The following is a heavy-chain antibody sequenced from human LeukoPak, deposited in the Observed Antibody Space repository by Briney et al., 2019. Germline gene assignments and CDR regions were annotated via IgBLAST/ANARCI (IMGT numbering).Heavy chain of an antibody. J-gene: IGHJ4*02. Sequence: GGSRRLSCAASGFTFSSYWMHWVRQAPGKGLVWVSRISPDGSDTSYADSVKGRFTISRDNAKNTVFLQMNSLRAEDTALYYCGKTSTSCCDYWGQGTLVTVSS. D-gene: IGHD2-2*01. CDR3: GKTSTSCCDY. CDR1: GFTFSSYW. CDR2: ISPDGSDT. V-gene: IGHV3-74*01.